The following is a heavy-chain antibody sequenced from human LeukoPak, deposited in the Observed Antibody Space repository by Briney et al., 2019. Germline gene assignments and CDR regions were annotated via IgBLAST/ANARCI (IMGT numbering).Heavy chain of an antibody. CDR2: IYYSGST. CDR3: ARHDTPGQLWLIDY. Sequence: SETLSLTCTVSGGSISSYYWSWIRQPPGKGLEWIGYIYYSGSTNYNPSLKSRVTISVDTSKNQFSLKLSSVTAADTAVYYCARHDTPGQLWLIDYWGQGTLVTVSS. CDR1: GGSISSYY. V-gene: IGHV4-59*08. J-gene: IGHJ4*02. D-gene: IGHD5-18*01.